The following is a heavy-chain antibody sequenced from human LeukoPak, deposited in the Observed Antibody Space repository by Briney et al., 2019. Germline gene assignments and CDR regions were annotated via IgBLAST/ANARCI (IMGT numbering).Heavy chain of an antibody. CDR1: GGSFSGYY. Sequence: PSETLSLTCAVYGGSFSGYYWSWIRQPPGKGLEWIGEINHSGSTNYNPSLKSRVTISVDTSKNQFSLKLSSVTAADTAVYYCARRQTRYCSGGSCYSGRYYYYYMDVWGKGTTVTISS. J-gene: IGHJ6*03. D-gene: IGHD2-15*01. CDR2: INHSGST. CDR3: ARRQTRYCSGGSCYSGRYYYYYMDV. V-gene: IGHV4-34*01.